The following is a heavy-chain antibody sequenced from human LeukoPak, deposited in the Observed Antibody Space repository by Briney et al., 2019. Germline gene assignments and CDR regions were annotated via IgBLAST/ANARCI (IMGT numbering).Heavy chain of an antibody. J-gene: IGHJ4*02. CDR1: GYTFTNYG. V-gene: IGHV1-18*01. CDR2: ISAYNGKT. D-gene: IGHD3-22*01. CDR3: ARDFPKYYHDCTGYDY. Sequence: ASAKVSCKASGYTFTNYGISWGRQAPGQRLEGMRWISAYNGKTNYAQKLQGRVTMTTDTSTSTAYLELRRLRSDDTAVYYCARDFPKYYHDCTGYDYWGQGTRVTVSS.